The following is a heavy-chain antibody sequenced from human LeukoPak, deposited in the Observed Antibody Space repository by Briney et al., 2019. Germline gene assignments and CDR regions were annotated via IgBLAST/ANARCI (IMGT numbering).Heavy chain of an antibody. CDR2: IYYSGST. J-gene: IGHJ4*02. V-gene: IGHV4-39*01. CDR3: TRQPGFRSSWPLLFDY. CDR1: GGSISSSSDY. D-gene: IGHD6-13*01. Sequence: SETLSLTCTVSGGSISSSSDYWGWIRQPPGKGLEWIGSIYYSGSTYYNPSLKRRVTISVDTSKNHFSLKLSSVTASDTAVYYCTRQPGFRSSWPLLFDYWGQGTLVTVSS.